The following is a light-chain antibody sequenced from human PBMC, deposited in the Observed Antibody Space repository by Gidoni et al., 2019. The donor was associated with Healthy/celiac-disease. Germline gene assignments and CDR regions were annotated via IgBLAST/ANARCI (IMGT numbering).Light chain of an antibody. J-gene: IGKJ2*01. V-gene: IGKV1-27*01. Sequence: DIQMTQSPSSLSASVGDKVTITCRASQGISNYLAWYQQKPGKVPKLLIYAASTLQSGVPSRFSGSGSGTYFTLTISSLQPEDVATYYCQKYNSAPRTFXQXTKLEIK. CDR3: QKYNSAPRT. CDR1: QGISNY. CDR2: AAS.